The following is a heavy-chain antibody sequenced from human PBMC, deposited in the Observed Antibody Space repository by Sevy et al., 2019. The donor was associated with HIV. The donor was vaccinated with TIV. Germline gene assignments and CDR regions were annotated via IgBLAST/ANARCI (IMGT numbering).Heavy chain of an antibody. J-gene: IGHJ3*02. V-gene: IGHV3-33*01. D-gene: IGHD3-22*01. CDR2: IWYDGSNK. CDR1: GFTFSSYG. Sequence: GGSLRLSCAASGFTFSSYGMHWVRQAPGKGLEWVAVIWYDGSNKYYADSVKGRFTISRDNSKNTLYLQMNSLRAEDTAVYYCATGYDRGAFDIWGQGTMVTVSS. CDR3: ATGYDRGAFDI.